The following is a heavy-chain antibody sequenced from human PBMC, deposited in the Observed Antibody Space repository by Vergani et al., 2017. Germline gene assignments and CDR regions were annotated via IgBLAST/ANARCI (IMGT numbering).Heavy chain of an antibody. D-gene: IGHD3-22*01. CDR2: INPSGGST. V-gene: IGHV1-46*03. J-gene: IGHJ4*02. CDR3: ARGPDCYDSSGYYWFDY. CDR1: GYTFTSYY. Sequence: QVQLVQSGAEVKKPGASVKVSCKASGYTFTSYYMHWVRQAPGQGLEWMGIINPSGGSTSYAQKFQGRVTMTRDTSTSTVYMELSSLRSEDTAVYYCARGPDCYDSSGYYWFDYWGQGTLVTVSS.